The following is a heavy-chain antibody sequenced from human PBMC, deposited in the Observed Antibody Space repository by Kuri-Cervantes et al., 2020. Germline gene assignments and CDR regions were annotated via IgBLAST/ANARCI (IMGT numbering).Heavy chain of an antibody. Sequence: GGSLRLSCAASGATFSSYSMNWVRQAPGKGLEWVSSISNSSSYIYYAGSVKGRFTISRGNAKNSLCLQMNSLSAEDTAVYYCARDISSGTTLNCYHYYYMDVWGKGTTVTVSS. CDR2: ISNSSSYI. J-gene: IGHJ6*03. CDR1: GATFSSYS. D-gene: IGHD1-1*01. V-gene: IGHV3-21*01. CDR3: ARDISSGTTLNCYHYYYMDV.